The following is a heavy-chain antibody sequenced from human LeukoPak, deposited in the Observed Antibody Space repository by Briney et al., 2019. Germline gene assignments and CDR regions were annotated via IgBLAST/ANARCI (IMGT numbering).Heavy chain of an antibody. CDR2: IYYSGST. V-gene: IGHV4-59*01. D-gene: IGHD3-9*01. Sequence: SETLSLTCTVSGGSISSYYWSSIRQPPGKGLEWIGYIYYSGSTNYNPSLKSRVTISVDTSKNHFSLKLSSVTAADTVVYYCARDTPYYDILTGYYREANYYYGMDVWGKGTTVTVSS. CDR3: ARDTPYYDILTGYYREANYYYGMDV. CDR1: GGSISSYY. J-gene: IGHJ6*04.